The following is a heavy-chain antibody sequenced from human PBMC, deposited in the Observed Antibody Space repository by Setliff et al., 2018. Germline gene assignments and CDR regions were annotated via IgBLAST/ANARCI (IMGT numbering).Heavy chain of an antibody. CDR3: ATERGAFDI. CDR1: GFTFSSYS. V-gene: IGHV3-48*01. CDR2: VSSSSITI. J-gene: IGHJ3*02. Sequence: HLAGSLSLSCAASGFTFSSYSMNWVRQAPGKGLEWISYVSSSSITIYYADSVKGRFTISRDNAKNSLYLQMNSLRAEDTAVYYCATERGAFDIWGQGTMVTVSS.